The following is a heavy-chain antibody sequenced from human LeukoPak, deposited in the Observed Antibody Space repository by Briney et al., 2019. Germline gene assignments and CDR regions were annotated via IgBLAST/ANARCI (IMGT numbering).Heavy chain of an antibody. CDR1: GFTFTTYS. Sequence: PGGSLRLPCAASGFTFTTYSMNWVRQAPGKGLEWVSYISGSSSTTYYADSVKGRFTISRDNAKSSLFLQMNSLRDEDTAVYYCARDGYLGFYYYYSMDVWGRGTTVTVSS. CDR3: ARDGYLGFYYYYSMDV. J-gene: IGHJ6*02. V-gene: IGHV3-48*02. CDR2: ISGSSSTT. D-gene: IGHD5-12*01.